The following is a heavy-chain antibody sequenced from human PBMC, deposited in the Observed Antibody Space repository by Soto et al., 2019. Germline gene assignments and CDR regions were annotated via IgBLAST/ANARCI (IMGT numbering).Heavy chain of an antibody. Sequence: GGSLRLSCAASGFTFSSDWMSWVRQAPGKGLEWVANIKEDGSKTYYVDSVKGRFTISRDNAKNSLYLQMNSLRAEDTAVYYCARGAVAGPYYYYGMDVWGQGTTVTVSS. CDR3: ARGAVAGPYYYYGMDV. CDR1: GFTFSSDW. V-gene: IGHV3-7*02. D-gene: IGHD6-19*01. J-gene: IGHJ6*02. CDR2: IKEDGSKT.